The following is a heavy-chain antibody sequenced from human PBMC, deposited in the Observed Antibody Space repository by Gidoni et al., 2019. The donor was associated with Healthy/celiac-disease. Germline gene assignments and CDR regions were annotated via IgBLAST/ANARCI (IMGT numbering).Heavy chain of an antibody. D-gene: IGHD2-2*01. CDR3: AKDPYSPVVPAAMGCDY. CDR1: GFTFSSYA. V-gene: IGHV3-23*01. Sequence: EVQLLESGGGLVQPGGSLRLSCAASGFTFSSYAMSWVCQAPGKGLEWVSAISGSGGSTYYADSVKGRFTISRDNSKNTLYLQMNSLRAEDTAVYYCAKDPYSPVVPAAMGCDYWGQGTLVTVSS. J-gene: IGHJ4*02. CDR2: ISGSGGST.